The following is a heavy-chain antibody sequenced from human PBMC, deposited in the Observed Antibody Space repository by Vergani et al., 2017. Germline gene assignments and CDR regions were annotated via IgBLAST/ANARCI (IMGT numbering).Heavy chain of an antibody. D-gene: IGHD2-2*01. CDR1: GDSINNGNYS. CDR3: VDRATSPRRCFDC. CDR2: VYYNGST. Sequence: QLQLQESGPGLVKPSETLSLTCIVSGDSINNGNYSWGWIRQPPGKGLEWIGSVYYNGSTYYNPSLKSRVTTSVDASKNQFSLKLTSVTAADKTVYRCVDRATSPRRCFDCWGQGTLVIVSS. J-gene: IGHJ4*02. V-gene: IGHV4-39*01.